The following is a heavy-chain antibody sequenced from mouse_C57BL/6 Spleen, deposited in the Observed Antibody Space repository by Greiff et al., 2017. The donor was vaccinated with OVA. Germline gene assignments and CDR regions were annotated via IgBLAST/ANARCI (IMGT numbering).Heavy chain of an antibody. J-gene: IGHJ2*01. D-gene: IGHD3-3*01. CDR1: GYTFTSYW. CDR3: ARKGDSSDY. CDR2: IDPSDSYT. Sequence: QVQLKQSGAELARPGASVKLSCKASGYTFTSYWMHWVKQRPGQGLEWIGEIDPSDSYTNYNQKFKGKSTLTVDKSSSTAYMQLSSLTSEDSAVYYCARKGDSSDYWGQGTTLTVSS. V-gene: IGHV1-69*01.